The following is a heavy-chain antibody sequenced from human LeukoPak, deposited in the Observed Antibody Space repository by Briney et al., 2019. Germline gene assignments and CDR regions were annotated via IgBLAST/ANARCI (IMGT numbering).Heavy chain of an antibody. J-gene: IGHJ4*02. Sequence: GGSLRLSCAASGFTFSSYSMNWVRQAPGKGLEWVSSICSSSSYIYYADSVKGRFTISRDNDKNSLFLQMNSLRDEDTAVYYCAGGGTYCGSDCYFSANWGQGTLVTVSS. V-gene: IGHV3-21*06. D-gene: IGHD2-21*02. CDR2: ICSSSSYI. CDR1: GFTFSSYS. CDR3: AGGGTYCGSDCYFSAN.